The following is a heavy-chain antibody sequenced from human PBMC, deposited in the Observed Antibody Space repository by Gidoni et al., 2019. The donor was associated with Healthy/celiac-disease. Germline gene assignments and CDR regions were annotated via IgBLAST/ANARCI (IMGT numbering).Heavy chain of an antibody. J-gene: IGHJ4*02. D-gene: IGHD7-27*01. V-gene: IGHV3-48*03. CDR2: ISSSGSTI. CDR1: GFTFSSYE. Sequence: EVQLVESGGGLVQPGGSLRLSCAASGFTFSSYEMNWVRQAPGKGLEWVSYISSSGSTIYSADSVKGRFTISRDNAKNSLYLQMNSLRAEDTAVYYCAREWGTGEDYWGQGTLVTVSS. CDR3: AREWGTGEDY.